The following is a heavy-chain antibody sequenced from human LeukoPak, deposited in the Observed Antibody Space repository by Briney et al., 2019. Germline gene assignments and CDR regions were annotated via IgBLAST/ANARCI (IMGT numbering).Heavy chain of an antibody. J-gene: IGHJ3*01. V-gene: IGHV4-59*01. CDR3: ARGVGATV. Sequence: SETLSLTCTVSGGSINNFYWSWIRQPPGKGLEWIGYIYYSGSTNYNPSLKSRVTISLDTSKSQFSLKLSSVTAADTAVYYCARGVGATVWGQGTMVTVSS. CDR2: IYYSGST. D-gene: IGHD1-26*01. CDR1: GGSINNFY.